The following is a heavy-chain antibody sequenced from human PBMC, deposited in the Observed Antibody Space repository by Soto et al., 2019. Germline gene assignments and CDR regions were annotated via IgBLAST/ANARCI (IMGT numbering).Heavy chain of an antibody. CDR3: ARADYSNQRNHYYGIDV. J-gene: IGHJ6*02. D-gene: IGHD4-4*01. CDR2: IIPIFGTA. V-gene: IGHV1-69*01. Sequence: QVQLVQSGAEVKKPGSSVKVSCKASGGTFSSYAISWVRQAPGQGLEWMGGIIPIFGTANYAQKFQGRVTITADESTSTAYIELSSLRSEDTAVYYCARADYSNQRNHYYGIDVWGPGTTVTVSS. CDR1: GGTFSSYA.